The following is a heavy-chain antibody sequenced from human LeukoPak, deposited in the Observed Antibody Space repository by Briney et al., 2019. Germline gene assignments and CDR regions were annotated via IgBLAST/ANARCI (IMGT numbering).Heavy chain of an antibody. J-gene: IGHJ6*02. D-gene: IGHD6-19*01. CDR1: GFTFSSYG. CDR2: ISYDGSNK. CDR3: ARDGGSGWYGGNYYYGMDV. Sequence: PGGSLRLSCAASGFTFSSYGMHWVRQAPGKGLEWVAVISYDGSNKYYADSVKGRFTISRDNSKNTLYLQMNSLRAEDTAVYYCARDGGSGWYGGNYYYGMDVWGQGTTVTVSS. V-gene: IGHV3-30*03.